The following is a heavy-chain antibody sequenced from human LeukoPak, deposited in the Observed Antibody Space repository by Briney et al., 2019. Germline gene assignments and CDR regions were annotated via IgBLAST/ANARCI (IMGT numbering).Heavy chain of an antibody. D-gene: IGHD2-21*02. Sequence: PSETLSLTCTVSGGSISSYYWSWVRQPAGKGLEWIGRIYTSGSTNYNPSLKSRVTMSVDTSKNQFSLKLSSVTAADTAVYYCAREPLVTAISGGFDPWGQGTLVTVSS. V-gene: IGHV4-4*07. CDR3: AREPLVTAISGGFDP. J-gene: IGHJ5*02. CDR1: GGSISSYY. CDR2: IYTSGST.